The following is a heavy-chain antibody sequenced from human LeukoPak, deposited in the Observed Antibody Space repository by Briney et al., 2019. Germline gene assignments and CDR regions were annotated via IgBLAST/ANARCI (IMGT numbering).Heavy chain of an antibody. D-gene: IGHD1-1*01. J-gene: IGHJ4*02. CDR1: GGSISSYY. CDR2: IYYSGST. Sequence: PSETLSLTCTGSGGSISSYYWSWIRQPPGKGLEWIGYIYYSGSTNYNPSLKSRVTISVDTSKNQFSLKLSSVTAADTAVYYCATYNWNAEDYWGQGTLVTVSS. CDR3: ATYNWNAEDY. V-gene: IGHV4-59*01.